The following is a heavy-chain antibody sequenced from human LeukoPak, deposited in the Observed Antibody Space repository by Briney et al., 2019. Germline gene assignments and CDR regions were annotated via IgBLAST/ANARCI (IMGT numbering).Heavy chain of an antibody. J-gene: IGHJ4*02. V-gene: IGHV3-23*01. D-gene: IGHD6-6*01. Sequence: GGSLRLSCAASGFTFSSYAMSWVRQAPGKGLEWVLAISGSGGSTYYADSVKGRFTISRDNSKNTLYLQMNSLRAEDTAVYYCAKDWEYSSWAAGFADYWGQGTLVTVSS. CDR1: GFTFSSYA. CDR3: AKDWEYSSWAAGFADY. CDR2: ISGSGGST.